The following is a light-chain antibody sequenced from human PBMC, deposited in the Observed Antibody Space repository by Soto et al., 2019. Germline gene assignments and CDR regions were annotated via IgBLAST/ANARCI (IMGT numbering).Light chain of an antibody. V-gene: IGKV3D-15*01. CDR1: QSVGAD. CDR3: QQYNNWPRT. Sequence: IVLTQSPATLSVSPGERATLSCRASQSVGADLAWYQRKPGQAPRLLIYDTSTWATGIPARFSGSGSGTEFTLTISSLQSEDFAVYYCQQYNNWPRTFGQGTKVDIK. J-gene: IGKJ1*01. CDR2: DTS.